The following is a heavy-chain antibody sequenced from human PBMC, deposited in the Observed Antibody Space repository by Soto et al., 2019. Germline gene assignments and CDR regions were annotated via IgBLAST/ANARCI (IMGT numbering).Heavy chain of an antibody. V-gene: IGHV1-18*04. CDR2: ISAYNGNT. J-gene: IGHJ6*02. CDR3: ARFSGGSYNTYYFYYGMDV. Sequence: QVPLVQSGAEVKQPGASVKVSCKASGYTFTSYGISWVRQAPGQGLDWMGWISAYNGNTKYAQDLQGRVTMTTDTSTSTAYMELRSLRSDDTAMYYCARFSGGSYNTYYFYYGMDVWGQGTTVTVSS. D-gene: IGHD2-15*01. CDR1: GYTFTSYG.